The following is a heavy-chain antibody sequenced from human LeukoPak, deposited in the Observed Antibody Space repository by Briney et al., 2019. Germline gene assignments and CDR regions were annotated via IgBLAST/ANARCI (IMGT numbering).Heavy chain of an antibody. D-gene: IGHD6-13*01. V-gene: IGHV3-7*01. CDR3: ASRANPGIAAAGKGWFDP. J-gene: IGHJ5*02. Sequence: GGSLRLSCAASGFTFSSYWMSWVRQAPGKGLEWVANIKQDGSEKYYVDSVKGRFTISRDNAKNSLYLHMNSLRAEDTAVYYCASRANPGIAAAGKGWFDPWGQGTLVTVSS. CDR2: IKQDGSEK. CDR1: GFTFSSYW.